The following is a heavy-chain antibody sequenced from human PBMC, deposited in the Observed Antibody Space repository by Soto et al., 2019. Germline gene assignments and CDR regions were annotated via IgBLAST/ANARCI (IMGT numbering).Heavy chain of an antibody. V-gene: IGHV1-58*02. J-gene: IGHJ3*02. CDR1: GFTFTSSA. CDR3: AAALPVYYDFWSGYYAFDI. D-gene: IGHD3-3*01. Sequence: ASVKVSCKASGFTFTSSAMQWVRQARGQRLEWIGWIVVGSGNTNYAQKFQERVTITRDMSTSTAYMELSSLRSEDTAVYYCAAALPVYYDFWSGYYAFDIWGQGTMVTVSS. CDR2: IVVGSGNT.